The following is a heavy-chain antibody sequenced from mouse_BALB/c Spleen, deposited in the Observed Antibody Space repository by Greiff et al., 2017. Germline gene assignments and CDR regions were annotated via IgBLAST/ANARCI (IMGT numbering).Heavy chain of an antibody. CDR3: ARDSSYYAMDY. CDR1: GYSITSDYA. CDR2: ISYSGST. Sequence: EVKLVESGPGLVKPSQSLSLTCTVTGYSITSDYAWNWIRQFPGNKLEWMGYISYSGSTSYNPSLKSRISITRDTSKNQFFLQLNSVTTEDTATYYCARDSSYYAMDYWGQGTSVTVSS. J-gene: IGHJ4*01. D-gene: IGHD1-1*01. V-gene: IGHV3-2*02.